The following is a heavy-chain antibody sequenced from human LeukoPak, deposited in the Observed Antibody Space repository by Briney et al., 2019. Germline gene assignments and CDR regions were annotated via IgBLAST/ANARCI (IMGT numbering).Heavy chain of an antibody. V-gene: IGHV3-23*01. J-gene: IGHJ4*02. CDR3: AKPGPVDTAMVTQYYFDY. CDR1: GFTFSSYA. CDR2: ISGSGGST. D-gene: IGHD5-18*01. Sequence: GGSLRLSCAASGFTFSSYAMSWVRQAPGKGLEWVSAISGSGGSTYYAGSVKGRFTISRDNSKNTLYLQMNSLRAEDTAVYYCAKPGPVDTAMVTQYYFDYWGQGTLVTVSS.